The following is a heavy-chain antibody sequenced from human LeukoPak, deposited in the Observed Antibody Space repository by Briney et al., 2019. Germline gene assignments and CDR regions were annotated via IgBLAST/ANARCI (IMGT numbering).Heavy chain of an antibody. V-gene: IGHV4-39*07. CDR2: IYYTERT. CDR1: GGSISSSSYY. Sequence: SETLSLTCTVSGGSISSSSYYWGWIRQPPGKGLEWIGSIYYTERTYYNPSLKSRVTISIDKSKNQFSLKLTSVTAADTAVYYCARGPASPMADRPNFDYWGQGTLVTVSS. J-gene: IGHJ4*02. CDR3: ARGPASPMADRPNFDY. D-gene: IGHD5-24*01.